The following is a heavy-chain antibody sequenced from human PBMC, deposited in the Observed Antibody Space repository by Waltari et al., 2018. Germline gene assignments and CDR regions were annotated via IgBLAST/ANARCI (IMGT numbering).Heavy chain of an antibody. CDR3: ARGSWYSSD. CDR1: GYTFTGYY. D-gene: IGHD6-19*01. V-gene: IGHV1-2*06. Sequence: QVQLVQSGAAVKKPGASVKVSCKASGYTFTGYYMHWGRQAPGQGLEWMGRVNPNSGGTKYAQKFQGRGTMTRDTSISAAYMELSRLRSDDTAVDYCARGSWYSSDWGQGTLVTVSS. CDR2: VNPNSGGT. J-gene: IGHJ4*02.